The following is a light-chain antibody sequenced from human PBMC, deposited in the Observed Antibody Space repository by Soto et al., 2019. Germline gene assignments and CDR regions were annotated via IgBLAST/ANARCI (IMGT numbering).Light chain of an antibody. CDR2: GAS. CDR3: QQYGSSGT. CDR1: QRVSNNY. V-gene: IGKV3-20*01. J-gene: IGKJ1*01. Sequence: DIVLTQSPGTLSLSPGERATLSCRASQRVSNNYLAWYQQKPGQAPRLLIYGASNRATGIPDRFSGSGSGTDFTLTISRLEPEDFAVYYCQQYGSSGTFGQGTKVDI.